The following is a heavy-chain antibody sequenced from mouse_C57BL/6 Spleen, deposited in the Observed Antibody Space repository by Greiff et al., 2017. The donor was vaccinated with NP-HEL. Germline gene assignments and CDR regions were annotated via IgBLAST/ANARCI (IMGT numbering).Heavy chain of an antibody. V-gene: IGHV5-9-1*02. Sequence: EVQLVESGEGLVKPGGSLKLSCAASGFTFSSYAMSWVRQTPEKRLEWVAYISSGGDYIYYADTVKGRFTISRDNARNTLYLQMSSLKSEDTAMYYCTRDPVTTVVALYWYFDVWGTGTTVTVSS. CDR2: ISSGGDYI. CDR3: TRDPVTTVVALYWYFDV. D-gene: IGHD1-1*01. CDR1: GFTFSSYA. J-gene: IGHJ1*03.